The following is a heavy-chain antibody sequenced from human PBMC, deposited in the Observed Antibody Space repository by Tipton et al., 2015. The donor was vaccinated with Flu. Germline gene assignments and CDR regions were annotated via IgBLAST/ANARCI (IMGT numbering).Heavy chain of an antibody. CDR3: ARGVGGALDS. V-gene: IGHV3-7*01. Sequence: SLRLSCAASGFTLNNYWMAWVRQAPGKGPEWVANIDRDGSDKGYADSVKGRFTISRDNAKNSLFLQMNSLTAEDTAVYYCARGVGGALDSWGQGTLVTVSS. D-gene: IGHD3-16*01. CDR1: GFTLNNYW. CDR2: IDRDGSDK. J-gene: IGHJ4*02.